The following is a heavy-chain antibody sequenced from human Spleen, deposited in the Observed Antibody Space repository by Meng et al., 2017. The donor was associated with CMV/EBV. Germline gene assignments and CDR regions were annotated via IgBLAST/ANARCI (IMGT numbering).Heavy chain of an antibody. Sequence: GESLKISCAASGFSINDYYMTWIRQAPGEGLQSISYISNSGSPVYYADSVKGRFTFSRDSAKNSLYLEMNSLRAADTAVYYCSVTSGGGSYYFRDYWGQGTLVTVSS. CDR2: ISNSGSPV. CDR3: SVTSGGGSYYFRDY. V-gene: IGHV3-11*04. J-gene: IGHJ4*02. CDR1: GFSINDYY. D-gene: IGHD1-26*01.